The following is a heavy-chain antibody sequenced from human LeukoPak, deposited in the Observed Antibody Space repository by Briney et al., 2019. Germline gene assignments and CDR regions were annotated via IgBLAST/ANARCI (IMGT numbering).Heavy chain of an antibody. Sequence: GGSLRLSCTASGFTFSSYSMNWVRQAPGKGLEWVSSISSSSSYIYYADSVKGRFTISRDNAKNSLYLQMNSLRAEDTALYYCARGRYSSGWYGDYWGQGTLVTVSS. J-gene: IGHJ4*02. CDR2: ISSSSSYI. CDR3: ARGRYSSGWYGDY. D-gene: IGHD6-19*01. CDR1: GFTFSSYS. V-gene: IGHV3-21*04.